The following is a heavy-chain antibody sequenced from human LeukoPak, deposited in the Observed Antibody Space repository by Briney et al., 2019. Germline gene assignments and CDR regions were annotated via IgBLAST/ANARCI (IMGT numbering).Heavy chain of an antibody. J-gene: IGHJ6*03. CDR3: AREGRPVTPRLGYYMDV. CDR2: IYYSGST. D-gene: IGHD4-11*01. V-gene: IGHV4-39*07. CDR1: GGSISSSSYY. Sequence: PSETLSLTCTVSGGSISSSSYYWGWIRQPPGKGLEWIGSIYYSGSTYYNPSLKSRVTISVDTSKNQFSLKLSSVTAADTAVYYCAREGRPVTPRLGYYMDVWGKGTTVTVSS.